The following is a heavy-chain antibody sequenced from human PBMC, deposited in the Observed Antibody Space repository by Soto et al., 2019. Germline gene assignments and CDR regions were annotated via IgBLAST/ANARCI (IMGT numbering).Heavy chain of an antibody. J-gene: IGHJ5*02. CDR2: IIPIYGTT. D-gene: IGHD2-15*01. V-gene: IGHV1-18*01. Sequence: ASVKVSCKASGYTFTSYGISWVRQAPGQGLEWMGWIIPIYGTTNYAQKLQGRVTMTTDTSTSTAYMELRSLRSDDTAVYYCARAGYCSGGSCILSGAWFDPWGQGTLVTVSS. CDR3: ARAGYCSGGSCILSGAWFDP. CDR1: GYTFTSYG.